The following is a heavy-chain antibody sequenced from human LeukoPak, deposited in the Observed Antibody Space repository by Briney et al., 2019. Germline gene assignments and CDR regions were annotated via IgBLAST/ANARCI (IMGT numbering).Heavy chain of an antibody. CDR2: VSSRGDRT. V-gene: IGHV3-23*01. CDR1: GFAFSAFA. Sequence: GGSLRLSCVASGFAFSAFAISWVRQAPGKGLEWVSAVSSRGDRTFYADSVRGRFTISRDNSNKTVFVQMDSLRAEDTAVYYCAKGGAAMTDAPHGDVVTTTLDGFDIWGQGTMVTVSS. J-gene: IGHJ3*02. CDR3: AKGGAAMTDAPHGDVVTTTLDGFDI. D-gene: IGHD2-21*02.